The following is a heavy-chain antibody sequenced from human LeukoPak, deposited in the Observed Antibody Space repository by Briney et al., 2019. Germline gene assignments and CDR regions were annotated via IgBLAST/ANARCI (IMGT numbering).Heavy chain of an antibody. Sequence: QPGGSLRLSCAASGFTFSSYWMHWVRQAPGKGLVWVSRINSDGTIIGYADSVKGRFTISRDNAKNTLYLQMNSLRADDTAVYYCAKGLDTAMVRRPFDYWGQGTLVTVSS. CDR1: GFTFSSYW. V-gene: IGHV3-74*01. CDR3: AKGLDTAMVRRPFDY. D-gene: IGHD5-18*01. CDR2: INSDGTII. J-gene: IGHJ4*02.